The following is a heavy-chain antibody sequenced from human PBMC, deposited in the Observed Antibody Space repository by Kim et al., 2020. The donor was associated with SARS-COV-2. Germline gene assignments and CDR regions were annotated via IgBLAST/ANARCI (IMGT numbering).Heavy chain of an antibody. CDR1: GFTVSSNY. V-gene: IGHV3-53*01. J-gene: IGHJ4*02. Sequence: GGSLRLSCAASGFTVSSNYMSWVRQAPGKGLEWVSVIYSGGSTYYADSVKGRFTISRDNSKNTLYLQMNSLRAEDTAVYYCARGPSVVVITYFDYWGQGTLVTVSS. D-gene: IGHD3-22*01. CDR3: ARGPSVVVITYFDY. CDR2: IYSGGST.